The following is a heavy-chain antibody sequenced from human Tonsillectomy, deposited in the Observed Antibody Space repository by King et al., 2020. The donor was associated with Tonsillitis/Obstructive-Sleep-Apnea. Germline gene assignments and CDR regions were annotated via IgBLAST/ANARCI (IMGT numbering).Heavy chain of an antibody. V-gene: IGHV1-24*01. D-gene: IGHD1-26*01. CDR2: FDPEDGET. Sequence: QLVQSGAEVKKPGASVKVSCKVSGYTLTELPMHWVRQAPGKGLEWMGCFDPEDGETIYAQKFQGRVTMTEDTSTDTAYMELRSLRSEDTAVYYCATDLFYNGTYSRVDYWGQGTLVTVSS. CDR1: GYTLTELP. J-gene: IGHJ4*02. CDR3: ATDLFYNGTYSRVDY.